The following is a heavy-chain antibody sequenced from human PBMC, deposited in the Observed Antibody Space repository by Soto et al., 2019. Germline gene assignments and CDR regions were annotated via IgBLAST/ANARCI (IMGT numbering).Heavy chain of an antibody. J-gene: IGHJ4*02. Sequence: PGESLKISCKGSGYNFAGYWIAWARQMPGKGLELMGIIYPSDSDTRYRPSFQGQVTISADKSISSAYLQWSSLRASDTAMYYCATGGVSTRTFDYWGQGTPVTVSS. CDR2: IYPSDSDT. CDR1: GYNFAGYW. V-gene: IGHV5-51*01. CDR3: ATGGVSTRTFDY. D-gene: IGHD3-3*01.